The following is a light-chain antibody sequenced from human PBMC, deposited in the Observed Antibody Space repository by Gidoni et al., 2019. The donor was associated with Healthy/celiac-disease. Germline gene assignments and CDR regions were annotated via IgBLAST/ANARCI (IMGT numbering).Light chain of an antibody. V-gene: IGKV1-5*03. CDR3: QQYNSYTWT. CDR2: KAS. J-gene: IGKJ1*01. Sequence: IQMTQSPSTLSASVGDRFTITCRASQSISSWLAWYQQKPGKAPKLLIYKASSLESGVPSRFRGSGSGTEFTLTISRLQPDDFATYYCQQYNSYTWTFGQGTKVEIK. CDR1: QSISSW.